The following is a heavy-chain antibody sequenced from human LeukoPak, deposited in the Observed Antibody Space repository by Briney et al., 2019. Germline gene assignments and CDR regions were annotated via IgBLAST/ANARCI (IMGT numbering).Heavy chain of an antibody. CDR1: GFTFSSYS. CDR2: ISSSSSYI. CDR3: AKDIGSSSWSYGMDV. D-gene: IGHD6-6*01. J-gene: IGHJ6*02. Sequence: PGGSLRLSCAASGFTFSSYSMNWVRQAPGKGLEWVSSISSSSSYIYYADSVKGRFTISRDNAKNSLYLQMNSLRAEDTALYYCAKDIGSSSWSYGMDVWGQGTTVTVSS. V-gene: IGHV3-21*04.